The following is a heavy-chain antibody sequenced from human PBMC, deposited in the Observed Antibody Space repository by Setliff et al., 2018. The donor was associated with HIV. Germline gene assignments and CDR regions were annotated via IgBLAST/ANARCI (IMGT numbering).Heavy chain of an antibody. V-gene: IGHV4-4*07. CDR3: ARHDSGGYYSLDY. Sequence: SETLSLTCTVSGDSISNYYWSRIRQPAGKGLEWIGRVYTSGTTYYNPSLKSRVTISVDTSKNQFSLKLSSVTAADTAVYYCARHDSGGYYSLDYWGQGTLVTVSS. CDR1: GDSISNYY. J-gene: IGHJ4*02. D-gene: IGHD3-22*01. CDR2: VYTSGTT.